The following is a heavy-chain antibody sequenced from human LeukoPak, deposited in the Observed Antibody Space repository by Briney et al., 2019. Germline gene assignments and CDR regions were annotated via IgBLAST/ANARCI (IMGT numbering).Heavy chain of an antibody. CDR3: TRHGGILTGFENTDY. V-gene: IGHV3-73*01. CDR2: IRSKANSYAT. D-gene: IGHD3-9*01. Sequence: GGSLKLSCAASGFTFSGSAMHWVRQASGKGLEWVGRIRSKANSYATAYAASVKGRFAISRDDSKNTAYLQMNSLKTEDTAVYYCTRHGGILTGFENTDYWGQGTLVTVSS. J-gene: IGHJ4*02. CDR1: GFTFSGSA.